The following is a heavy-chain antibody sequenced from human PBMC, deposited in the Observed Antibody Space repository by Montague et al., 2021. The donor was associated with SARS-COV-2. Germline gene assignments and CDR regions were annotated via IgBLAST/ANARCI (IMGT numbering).Heavy chain of an antibody. V-gene: IGHV4-39*01. CDR2: IYYSGTT. J-gene: IGHJ3*02. CDR3: ARPLVRGVPEAFDI. CDR1: GGSITRNYY. Sequence: SETLSLTCTVSGGSITRNYYWGWIRQPPGKGLEWVGNIYYSGTTFINPSLESRVTISVDASKNQFSPNLTSVTAADTAVYYCARPLVRGVPEAFDIWGQGAMVIVSS. D-gene: IGHD3-10*01.